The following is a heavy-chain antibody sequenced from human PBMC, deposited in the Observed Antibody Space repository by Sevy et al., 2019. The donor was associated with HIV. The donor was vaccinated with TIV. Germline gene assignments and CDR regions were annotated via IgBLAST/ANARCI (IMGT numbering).Heavy chain of an antibody. Sequence: GGSLRLSCGASGFTFSSYWMSWVRQAPGKGLEWVANIKQDGSEKYYVDSVKGRFTISRDNAKNSLYLQMNSLRAEDTAVYYCAREWAEGITGNDYWGQRTLVTVSS. V-gene: IGHV3-7*01. D-gene: IGHD1-20*01. CDR1: GFTFSSYW. J-gene: IGHJ4*02. CDR2: IKQDGSEK. CDR3: AREWAEGITGNDY.